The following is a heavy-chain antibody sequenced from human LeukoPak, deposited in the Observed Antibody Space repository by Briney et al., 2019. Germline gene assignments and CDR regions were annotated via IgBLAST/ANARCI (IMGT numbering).Heavy chain of an antibody. J-gene: IGHJ6*02. CDR2: ISSSSSTI. D-gene: IGHD2-15*01. CDR1: GFTFSSYT. Sequence: GESLRLSCAASGFTFSSYTMNWVRQTPEKGPEWVSYISSSSSTIYYADSVKGRFTISRDNAKNSLYLQMNSLRDEDTAVYYCARGGYCSGGSCYPAMDVWGQGTTVTVSS. CDR3: ARGGYCSGGSCYPAMDV. V-gene: IGHV3-48*02.